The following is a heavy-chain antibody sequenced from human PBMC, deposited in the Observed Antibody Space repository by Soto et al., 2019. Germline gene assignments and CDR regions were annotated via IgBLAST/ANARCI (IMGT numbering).Heavy chain of an antibody. Sequence: GESLKISCAASGFTFSSYAMHWVRQAPGKGLEWVAVISYDGSNKYYADSVKGRFTISRDNSKNTLYLQMNSLRAEDTAVYYCARGNSSSWYYFDYWGQGTLVTVSS. V-gene: IGHV3-30*04. CDR2: ISYDGSNK. D-gene: IGHD6-13*01. CDR1: GFTFSSYA. CDR3: ARGNSSSWYYFDY. J-gene: IGHJ4*02.